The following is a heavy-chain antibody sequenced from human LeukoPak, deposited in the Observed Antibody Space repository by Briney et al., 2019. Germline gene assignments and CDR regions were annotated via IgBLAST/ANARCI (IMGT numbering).Heavy chain of an antibody. CDR1: GYTLTELS. CDR2: FDPEDGET. J-gene: IGHJ5*02. Sequence: ASVKVSCKVFGYTLTELSMHWVRQAPGKGLEWMGGFDPEDGETIYAQKFQGRVTMTEDTSTDTAYMELSSLRSEDTAVYYCATAQMGADGEFRDWFDPWGQGTLVTVSS. D-gene: IGHD3-10*01. V-gene: IGHV1-24*01. CDR3: ATAQMGADGEFRDWFDP.